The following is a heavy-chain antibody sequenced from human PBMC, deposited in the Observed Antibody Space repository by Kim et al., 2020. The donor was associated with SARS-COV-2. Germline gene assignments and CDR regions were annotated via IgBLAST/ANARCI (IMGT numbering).Heavy chain of an antibody. CDR3: AGGSFGKSVMIFDF. CDR2: IIPYNGDT. V-gene: IGHV1-18*04. D-gene: IGHD3-10*01. Sequence: VKVSCKTSGFTFTSHAISWVRQAPGQGLEWMGRIIPYNGDTDYAQKFQGRVTMTTDTSTSTAYMELRSLTSDDTAVYYCAGGSFGKSVMIFDFWGQGTPVALSS. CDR1: GFTFTSHA. J-gene: IGHJ4*02.